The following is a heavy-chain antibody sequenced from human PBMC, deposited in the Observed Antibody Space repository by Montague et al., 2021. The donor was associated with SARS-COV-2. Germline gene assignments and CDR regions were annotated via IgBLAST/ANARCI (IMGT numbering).Heavy chain of an antibody. CDR1: GFTFSSYA. V-gene: IGHV3-23*01. CDR2: ISGSGGST. CDR3: AKVGSSWYHGYYYGMDV. Sequence: SLRLSCAASGFTFSSYAMSWVRQAPGKGLEWVSAISGSGGSTYYADSVKGRFTISRDNSKNTLNLQMNSPRAEDTAVYYCAKVGSSWYHGYYYGMDVWGQGTTVTVSS. J-gene: IGHJ6*02. D-gene: IGHD6-13*01.